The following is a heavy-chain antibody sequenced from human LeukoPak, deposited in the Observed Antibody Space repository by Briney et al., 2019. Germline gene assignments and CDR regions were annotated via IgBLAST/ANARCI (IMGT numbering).Heavy chain of an antibody. J-gene: IGHJ4*02. Sequence: SETLSLTCTVSGGSISTSSYYWGWIRQPPGKGLEWIGEINHSGSTNYNPSLKSRVTISVDTSKNQFSLKLSSVTAADTAVYYCARARNIVVPLPVYWGQGTLVTVSS. CDR2: INHSGST. CDR1: GGSISTSSYY. CDR3: ARARNIVVPLPVY. V-gene: IGHV4-39*07. D-gene: IGHD2-15*01.